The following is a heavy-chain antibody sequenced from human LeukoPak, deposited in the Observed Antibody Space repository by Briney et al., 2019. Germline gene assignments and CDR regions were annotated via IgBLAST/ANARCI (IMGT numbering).Heavy chain of an antibody. Sequence: SETLSLTCAVYGGSFSGYYWSWIRQPPGKGLEWIGGINHSGSTNYNPSLKSRVTISVDTSKNQFSLKLSSVTAADTAVYYCARPHHYGSGSYYHYWGQGTLVTVSS. J-gene: IGHJ4*02. V-gene: IGHV4-34*01. D-gene: IGHD3-10*01. CDR2: INHSGST. CDR1: GGSFSGYY. CDR3: ARPHHYGSGSYYHY.